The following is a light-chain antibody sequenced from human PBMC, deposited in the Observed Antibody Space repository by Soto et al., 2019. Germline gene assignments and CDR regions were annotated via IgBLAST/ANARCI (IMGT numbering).Light chain of an antibody. J-gene: IGKJ4*01. V-gene: IGKV3D-20*01. CDR2: DGS. CDR1: QSVSNNY. Sequence: EVVLTQSPATLSSSPGERAILSCGASQSVSNNYIAWYQQKPGLAPRLLIYDGSRRATGISDRSTGSGSGTDFTLTISRLEPDDFAVYFCHQYATSRVTFGGGTKVEL. CDR3: HQYATSRVT.